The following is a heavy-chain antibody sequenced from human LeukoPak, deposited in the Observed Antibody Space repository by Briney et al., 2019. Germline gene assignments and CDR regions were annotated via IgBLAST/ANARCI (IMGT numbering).Heavy chain of an antibody. D-gene: IGHD3-16*01. V-gene: IGHV3-48*01. J-gene: IGHJ3*02. CDR1: GFTFSSYS. Sequence: GGSLRLSCAASGFTFSSYSMNWVRQAPGKGLERVSYISSSSSTIYYADSVKGRFTISRDNAKNSLYLQMNSLRAEDTAVYYCATSAGGLYAFDIWGQGTMVTVSS. CDR2: ISSSSSTI. CDR3: ATSAGGLYAFDI.